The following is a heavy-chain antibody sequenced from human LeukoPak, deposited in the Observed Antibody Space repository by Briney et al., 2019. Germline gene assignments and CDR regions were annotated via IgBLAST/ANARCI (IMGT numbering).Heavy chain of an antibody. CDR2: INHSGST. V-gene: IGHV4-34*01. D-gene: IGHD2-8*01. J-gene: IGHJ5*02. CDR3: ARERCMLYRKCWFDP. Sequence: SETLSLTCAVYGGSFSGYYWSWIRQPPGKGLEWIGEINHSGSTNYNPSLKSRVTISVDTSKNQFSLKLSSVTAADTAVYYCARERCMLYRKCWFDPWGQGTLVTVSS. CDR1: GGSFSGYY.